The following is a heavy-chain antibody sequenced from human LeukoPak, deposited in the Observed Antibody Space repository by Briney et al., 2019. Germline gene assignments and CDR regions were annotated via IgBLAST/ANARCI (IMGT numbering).Heavy chain of an antibody. D-gene: IGHD5-12*01. CDR3: AKTYSGYDGADY. J-gene: IGHJ4*02. CDR2: ISSDSRMF. CDR1: GFTFSSYS. Sequence: GGSLRLSCAASGFTFSSYSLNWVRQTPGKGLEWVSYISSDSRMFNYADSVKGRFAIYRDNAKNSLYLQMNSLRAEDTALYYCAKTYSGYDGADYWGQGTLVTVSS. V-gene: IGHV3-48*04.